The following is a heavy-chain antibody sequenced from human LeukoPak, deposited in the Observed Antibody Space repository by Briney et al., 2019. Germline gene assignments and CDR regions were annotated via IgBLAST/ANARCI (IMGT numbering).Heavy chain of an antibody. J-gene: IGHJ4*02. V-gene: IGHV4-4*02. Sequence: SETLSLTCAVSGDSVSTTNWWSWVRQTPGKGLEWIGEIYHTGNTNYNPSLRSRVNMSVDKPNNQFSLTLTSVTAADTAVYYCAREGEGYCSSTSCYVIDYWGQGTLVTVSS. CDR1: GDSVSTTNW. D-gene: IGHD2-2*01. CDR2: IYHTGNT. CDR3: AREGEGYCSSTSCYVIDY.